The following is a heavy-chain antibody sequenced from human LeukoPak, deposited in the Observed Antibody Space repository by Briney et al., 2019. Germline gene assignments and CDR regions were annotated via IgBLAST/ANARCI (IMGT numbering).Heavy chain of an antibody. CDR1: GGSFSGYY. CDR3: ARGLVVVAATPRYDY. D-gene: IGHD2-15*01. Sequence: SETLSLTCAVYGGSFSGYYWSWIRQPPGKGLEWIGEINHSGNTNYNPSLKSRVTISVDTSKNQFSLKLSSVTAADTAVYYCARGLVVVAATPRYDYWGQGTQVTVSS. V-gene: IGHV4-34*01. CDR2: INHSGNT. J-gene: IGHJ4*02.